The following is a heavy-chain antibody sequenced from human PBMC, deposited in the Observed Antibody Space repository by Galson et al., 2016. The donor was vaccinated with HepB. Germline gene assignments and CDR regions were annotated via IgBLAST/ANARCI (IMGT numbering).Heavy chain of an antibody. D-gene: IGHD3-10*01. J-gene: IGHJ4*02. CDR1: GDSVSSSSSY. Sequence: SETLSLTCTVSGDSVSSSSSYWAWIRQPPGKGLEWIAHFYSTGSPYYNPSLKSRLSISADTSKNQFSLNLNSVTAADTAVYYCVRHKIIGSLFDYWGQGAQVTVSS. CDR2: FYSTGSP. CDR3: VRHKIIGSLFDY. V-gene: IGHV4-39*01.